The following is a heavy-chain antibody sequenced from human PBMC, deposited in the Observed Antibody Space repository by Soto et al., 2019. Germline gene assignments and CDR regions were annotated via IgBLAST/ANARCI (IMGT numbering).Heavy chain of an antibody. CDR2: ISGDTATT. J-gene: IGHJ6*02. Sequence: RLSCAASGFSFSEYSMTWGRQAPGKGLQWVSAISGDTATTHYADSVKGRFTISRDNSRDTLYLQMNSLRVEDTAIYYCAKPLQQWLLQGSRLAVWGQGTTVTVSS. CDR3: AKPLQQWLLQGSRLAV. CDR1: GFSFSEYS. D-gene: IGHD6-19*01. V-gene: IGHV3-23*01.